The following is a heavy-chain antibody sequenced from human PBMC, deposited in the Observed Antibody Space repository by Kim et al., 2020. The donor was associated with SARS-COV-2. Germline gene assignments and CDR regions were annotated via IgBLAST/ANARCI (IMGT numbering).Heavy chain of an antibody. CDR2: IYYSGST. CDR3: ARHRVGWGYDILTGYYYGWFDP. Sequence: SETLSLTCTVSGGSISSSSYYWGWIRQPPGKGLEWIGSIYYSGSTYYNPSLKSRVTISVDTSKNQFSLKLSSVTAADTAVYYCARHRVGWGYDILTGYYYGWFDPWGQGTLVTVSS. V-gene: IGHV4-39*01. J-gene: IGHJ5*02. CDR1: GGSISSSSYY. D-gene: IGHD3-9*01.